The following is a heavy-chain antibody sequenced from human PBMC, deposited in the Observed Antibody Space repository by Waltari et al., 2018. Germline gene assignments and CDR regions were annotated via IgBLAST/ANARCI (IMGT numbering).Heavy chain of an antibody. CDR2: IYHSGST. D-gene: IGHD6-13*01. CDR1: GYSISSGYY. CDR3: ARLGGQQLVNWFDP. Sequence: QVQLQESGPGLVKPSETLSLTCAVSGYSISSGYYWGWIRQPPGKGLEWIGSIYHSGSTYYNPSLKSRVTISVDTSKNQFSLKLSSVTAADTAVYYCARLGGQQLVNWFDPWGQGTLVTVSS. V-gene: IGHV4-38-2*01. J-gene: IGHJ5*02.